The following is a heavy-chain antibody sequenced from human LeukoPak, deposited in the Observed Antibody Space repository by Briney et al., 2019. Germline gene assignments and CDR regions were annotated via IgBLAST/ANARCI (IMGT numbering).Heavy chain of an antibody. D-gene: IGHD3-10*01. CDR3: ARGYYGSGSHCCHMDV. J-gene: IGHJ6*03. CDR2: INHSRST. Sequence: SETLSLTCAVYVVSFSCYYWRWIRQPPGKGREGMGEINHSRSTNYHSSLKSRVTISVDTYKTQFSLKLSSVTAADTAVYYCARGYYGSGSHCCHMDVWGKGTTITVS. V-gene: IGHV4-34*01. CDR1: VVSFSCYY.